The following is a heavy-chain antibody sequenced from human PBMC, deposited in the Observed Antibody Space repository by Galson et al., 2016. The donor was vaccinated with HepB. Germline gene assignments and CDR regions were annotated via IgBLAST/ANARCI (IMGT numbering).Heavy chain of an antibody. CDR1: GGSISGYY. J-gene: IGHJ5*02. Sequence: SETLSLTCTVSGGSISGYYWSWIRQPPGKGLEWIGYIYHSGSTIYNPSLKSRVTISIDTSRNQFSLRQNSVTAADTAVYYRARDGTMFGVAAHWFDPWGQGTLVTVSS. CDR3: ARDGTMFGVAAHWFDP. CDR2: IYHSGST. V-gene: IGHV4-59*13. D-gene: IGHD3-3*01.